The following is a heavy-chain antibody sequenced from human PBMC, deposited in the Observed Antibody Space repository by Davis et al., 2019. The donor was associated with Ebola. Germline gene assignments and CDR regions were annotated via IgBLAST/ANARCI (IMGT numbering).Heavy chain of an antibody. CDR2: INHSGST. Sequence: SETLSLTCTVSGGSISSYYWSWIRQPPGKGLEWIGEINHSGSTNYNPSLKSRVTISVDTSKNQFSLKLSSVTAADTAVYYCARGPATYSHFSPWGQGTLVTVSS. CDR1: GGSISSYY. V-gene: IGHV4-34*01. D-gene: IGHD3-3*02. J-gene: IGHJ5*02. CDR3: ARGPATYSHFSP.